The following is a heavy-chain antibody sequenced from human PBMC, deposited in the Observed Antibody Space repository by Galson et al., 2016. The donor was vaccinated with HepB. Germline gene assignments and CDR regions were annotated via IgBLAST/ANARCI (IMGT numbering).Heavy chain of an antibody. CDR3: TTWLSHHFDY. J-gene: IGHJ4*02. CDR1: GFTFRNYA. Sequence: SLRLSCAASGFTFRNYALSWVRRAPGKGLEWVSHIDGPTPNTHYADSVRGRFSIYRDNSRYTLYSQMDSLTAEDSAIYYCTTWLSHHFDYWGQGTRVTVSS. CDR2: IDGPTPNT. V-gene: IGHV3-23*01. D-gene: IGHD6-19*01.